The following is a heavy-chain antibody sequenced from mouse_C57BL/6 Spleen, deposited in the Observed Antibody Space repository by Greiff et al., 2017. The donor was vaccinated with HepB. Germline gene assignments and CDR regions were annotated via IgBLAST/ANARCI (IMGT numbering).Heavy chain of an antibody. D-gene: IGHD1-1*01. Sequence: VQLQQPGAELVMPGASVKLSCKASGYTFTSYWMHWVKQRPGQGLEWIGEIDPSDSYTNYNQKFKGKSTLTVDKSSSTAYMQLSSLTSEDSAVYYCARSTVVATEAMDYWGQGTSGTVSS. J-gene: IGHJ4*01. CDR1: GYTFTSYW. CDR2: IDPSDSYT. V-gene: IGHV1-69*01. CDR3: ARSTVVATEAMDY.